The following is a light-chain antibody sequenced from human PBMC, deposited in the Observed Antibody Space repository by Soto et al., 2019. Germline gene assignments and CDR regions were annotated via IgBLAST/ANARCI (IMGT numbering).Light chain of an antibody. Sequence: QLVLTQSPSASASLGASVKLTCTLSSGHSSYTIAWHQQQPEKGPRYLMKVNSDGSHTKGDGIPDRFSGSSSGAERYLTISSLQAEDEGDYYCQTWATGIQVFGGGTKLTVL. CDR1: SGHSSYT. J-gene: IGLJ2*01. CDR3: QTWATGIQV. CDR2: VNSDGSH. V-gene: IGLV4-69*01.